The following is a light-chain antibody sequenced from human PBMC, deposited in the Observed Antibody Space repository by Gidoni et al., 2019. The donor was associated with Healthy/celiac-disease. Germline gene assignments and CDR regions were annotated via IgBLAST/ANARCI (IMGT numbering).Light chain of an antibody. J-gene: IGLJ2*01. Sequence: QSALTQPRSVSGSPGQSVTISCTGTSSDVGGYNYVSWYQQHTGKAPKLMIYDVSKRPSGVPDRFSGSKSGNTASLTISGLQAEDEADYYCCSYAGSYTLGVFGGGTKLTV. V-gene: IGLV2-11*01. CDR1: SSDVGGYNY. CDR3: CSYAGSYTLGV. CDR2: DVS.